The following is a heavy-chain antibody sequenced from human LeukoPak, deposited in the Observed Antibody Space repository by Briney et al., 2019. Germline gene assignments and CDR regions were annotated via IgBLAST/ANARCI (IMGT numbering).Heavy chain of an antibody. CDR3: ARDSCSGGSCYSYAFDI. D-gene: IGHD2-15*01. CDR1: GFTFSSYW. V-gene: IGHV3-7*01. Sequence: SGGSLRLSCAASGFTFSSYWMSWVRQAPGKGPEWVANIKQDGSEKYYVDSVKGRFTISRDNAKNSLYLQMNSLRAEDTAVYYCARDSCSGGSCYSYAFDIWGQGTMVTVSS. CDR2: IKQDGSEK. J-gene: IGHJ3*02.